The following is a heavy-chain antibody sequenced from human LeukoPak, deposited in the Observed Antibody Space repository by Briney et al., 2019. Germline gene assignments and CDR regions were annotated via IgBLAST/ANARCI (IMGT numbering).Heavy chain of an antibody. V-gene: IGHV3-21*01. Sequence: EGSLRLSCAASGFTFSSYSMSWVRQAPGKGLEWVSSITSSSSYIYYADSVKGRFTISRDNAKNSLYLQMNSLRAEDTAVYYCAGKNEYTYGSIFDYWGQGTLVTVSS. CDR2: ITSSSSYI. J-gene: IGHJ4*02. CDR1: GFTFSSYS. D-gene: IGHD5-18*01. CDR3: AGKNEYTYGSIFDY.